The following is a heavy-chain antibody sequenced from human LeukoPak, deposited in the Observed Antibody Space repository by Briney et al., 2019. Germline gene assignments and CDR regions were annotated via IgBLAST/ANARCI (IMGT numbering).Heavy chain of an antibody. D-gene: IGHD1/OR15-1a*01. V-gene: IGHV3-7*03. Sequence: GGSLRLSCAASGFTFRSYSMNWVRQAPGKGLEWVANIKQDGSEKYYVDSAKGRFTISRDNAKNSLYLQMNSLRVEDTAVYYCVRHEQGPDYWGQGTLVTVSS. J-gene: IGHJ4*02. CDR3: VRHEQGPDY. CDR2: IKQDGSEK. CDR1: GFTFRSYS.